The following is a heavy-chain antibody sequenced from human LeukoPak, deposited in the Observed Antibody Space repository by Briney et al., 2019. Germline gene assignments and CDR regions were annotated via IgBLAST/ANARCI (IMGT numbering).Heavy chain of an antibody. CDR1: GGSISRYY. CDR3: ARVRGTFETD. J-gene: IGHJ1*01. D-gene: IGHD2/OR15-2a*01. V-gene: IGHV4-59*01. CDR2: LYYSGSF. Sequence: SETLSLTCTVSGGSISRYYWSWIRHRPGKGLEWICDLYYSGSFTYSPSLTSRVTMSVDTSKSQFSLRLSSVTAEDTASYYCARVRGTFETDWGQGTLVTVSS.